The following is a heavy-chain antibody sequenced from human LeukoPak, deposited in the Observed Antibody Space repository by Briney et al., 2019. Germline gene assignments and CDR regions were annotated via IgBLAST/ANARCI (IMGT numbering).Heavy chain of an antibody. V-gene: IGHV4-59*01. CDR2: IYYSGST. D-gene: IGHD3-16*01. CDR1: GGSISTYY. Sequence: PSETLSLTCTVSGGSISTYYWSWIRQPPGKGLEWIGYIYYSGSTNYNPSLKSRVTISVDTSKNQFSLKLSSVTAADTAVYYCARVIWGRYSSPRWFDPWGQGTLVTVSS. CDR3: ARVIWGRYSSPRWFDP. J-gene: IGHJ5*02.